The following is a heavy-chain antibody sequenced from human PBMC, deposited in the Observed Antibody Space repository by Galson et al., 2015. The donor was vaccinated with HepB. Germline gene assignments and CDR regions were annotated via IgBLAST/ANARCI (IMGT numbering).Heavy chain of an antibody. Sequence: SVKVSCKASGGTFSSYAISWVRRAPGQGLEWMGGIIPIFGTANYAQKFQGRVTITADESTSTAYMELSSLRSEDTAVYYCASSILGYCSSTSCYNSPNIEYNPRAYFDYWGQGTLVTVSS. V-gene: IGHV1-69*13. D-gene: IGHD2-2*02. CDR3: ASSILGYCSSTSCYNSPNIEYNPRAYFDY. J-gene: IGHJ4*02. CDR1: GGTFSSYA. CDR2: IIPIFGTA.